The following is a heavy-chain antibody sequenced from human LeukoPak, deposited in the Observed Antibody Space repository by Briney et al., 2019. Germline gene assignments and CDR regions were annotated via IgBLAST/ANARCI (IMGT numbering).Heavy chain of an antibody. CDR1: GGSISSSNW. V-gene: IGHV4-4*02. CDR3: ARSTPGYSSGWPLDY. Sequence: KPSGTLSLTCAVSGGSISSSNWWSWVRQPPGKGLEWIGEIYHSGSSNYNPSLMSRVTISVDKSKNHFSLKLSSVTAADTAVYYCARSTPGYSSGWPLDYWGQGTLVTVSS. J-gene: IGHJ4*02. D-gene: IGHD6-19*01. CDR2: IYHSGSS.